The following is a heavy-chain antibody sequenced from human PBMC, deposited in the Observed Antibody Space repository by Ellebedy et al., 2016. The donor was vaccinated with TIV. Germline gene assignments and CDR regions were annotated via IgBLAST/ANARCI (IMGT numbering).Heavy chain of an antibody. V-gene: IGHV3-13*01. CDR1: GFTFSSHD. D-gene: IGHD5-24*01. J-gene: IGHJ4*02. Sequence: PAGSLRLSCAASGFTFSSHDMHWVRQPTGKGLEWVSGITSAGDTYYLGSVKGRFIISRDSAKNSLYLQMNSLRAEETAVYYCARATSGFDYWGQGALATVSS. CDR2: ITSAGDT. CDR3: ARATSGFDY.